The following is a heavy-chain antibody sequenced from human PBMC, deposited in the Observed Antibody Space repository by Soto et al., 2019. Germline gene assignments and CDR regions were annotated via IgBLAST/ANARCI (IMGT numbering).Heavy chain of an antibody. CDR2: IDPSDSYT. Sequence: PGESLKISCNGSGYSFTTYWISWVRQMPGKGLEWMGRIDPSDSYTKYSPSFQGHVTISADRSISTAYLQWSSLKASNTAMYYCARQEPDYYYYYGMDVWGQGTTVTVSS. D-gene: IGHD1-1*01. CDR1: GYSFTTYW. V-gene: IGHV5-10-1*01. J-gene: IGHJ6*02. CDR3: ARQEPDYYYYYGMDV.